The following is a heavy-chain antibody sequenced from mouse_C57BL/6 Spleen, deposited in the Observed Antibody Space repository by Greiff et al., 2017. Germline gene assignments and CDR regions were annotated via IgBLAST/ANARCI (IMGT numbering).Heavy chain of an antibody. J-gene: IGHJ1*03. Sequence: QVQLQQSGPGLVQPSQSLSITCTVSGFSLTSYGVHWVRQSPGKGLEWLGVIWSGGSTDYNAAFISRLSISKDNSKSQVFFKMNSLQADDTAIYYCAREGTTVVATGYFDVWGTGTTVTVSS. CDR1: GFSLTSYG. CDR2: IWSGGST. V-gene: IGHV2-2*01. D-gene: IGHD1-1*01. CDR3: AREGTTVVATGYFDV.